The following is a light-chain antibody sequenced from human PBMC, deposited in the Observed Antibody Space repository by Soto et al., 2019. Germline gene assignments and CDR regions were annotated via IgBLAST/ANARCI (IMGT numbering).Light chain of an antibody. J-gene: IGKJ1*01. Sequence: DVQMTQSPSSLSASVGDRVTITCRASQRVGSYLNWYQQQPGKAPTLLIYSASELQSGVSSRFSGSGSGTDFTLTIRILQPEDFAVYYCQQSHNTPLTFGQGTKAEI. V-gene: IGKV1-39*01. CDR1: QRVGSY. CDR2: SAS. CDR3: QQSHNTPLT.